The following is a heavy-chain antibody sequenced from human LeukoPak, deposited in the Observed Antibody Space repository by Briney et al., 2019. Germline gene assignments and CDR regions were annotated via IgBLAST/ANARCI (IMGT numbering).Heavy chain of an antibody. CDR2: IYYSGST. CDR1: GGSISSYY. D-gene: IGHD1-26*01. V-gene: IGHV4-59*01. J-gene: IGHJ4*02. CDR3: ARDRGIEFDY. Sequence: KTSETLSLTCTVSGGSISSYYWSWIRRPPGKGLEWIGYIYYSGSTNYNPSLKSRVTISVDTSKNHYSLKLSSVTAADTAVYYCARDRGIEFDYWGQGTLVTVSS.